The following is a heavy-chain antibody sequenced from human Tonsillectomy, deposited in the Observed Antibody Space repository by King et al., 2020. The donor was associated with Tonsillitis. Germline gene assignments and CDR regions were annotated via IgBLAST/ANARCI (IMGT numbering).Heavy chain of an antibody. D-gene: IGHD1-26*01. J-gene: IGHJ5*02. Sequence: VQLQESGPGLVKPSETLSLTCTVSGGSISSYYWSWIRQPPGKGLEWIGYIYYSGSTKYNPSLKSRVTLSVDTSKNQFSLKLSSVTAADTAVYYCARDQGLLPNWFEPWGQGTLVTVSS. CDR1: GGSISSYY. V-gene: IGHV4-59*01. CDR3: ARDQGLLPNWFEP. CDR2: IYYSGST.